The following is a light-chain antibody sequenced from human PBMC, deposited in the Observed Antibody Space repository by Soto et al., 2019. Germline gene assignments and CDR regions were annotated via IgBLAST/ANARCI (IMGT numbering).Light chain of an antibody. CDR1: QGISNY. CDR3: QKYNSAPCT. Sequence: DIQMTQSPSSLSASVGDRVTRTCRASQGISNYLAWYQQKPGKVPKLLIYAASTLQSGVPSRLSGSGSGTDFTLTISSLQPEDVATYYCQKYNSAPCTFGQGTKVEIK. J-gene: IGKJ1*01. CDR2: AAS. V-gene: IGKV1-27*01.